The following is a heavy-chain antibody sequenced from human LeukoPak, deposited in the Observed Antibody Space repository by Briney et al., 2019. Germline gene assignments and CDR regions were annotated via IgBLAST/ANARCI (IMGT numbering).Heavy chain of an antibody. D-gene: IGHD6-19*01. V-gene: IGHV1-24*01. Sequence: GASVKVSCKVSGYTLTELSMHWVRQAPGEGLEWMGGFDPEDGETIYAQKFQGRVTMTEDTSTDTAYMEVSSLRSEDTAVYYRAPSWGSSGWYSWFDPWGQGTLVTVSS. CDR2: FDPEDGET. J-gene: IGHJ5*02. CDR3: APSWGSSGWYSWFDP. CDR1: GYTLTELS.